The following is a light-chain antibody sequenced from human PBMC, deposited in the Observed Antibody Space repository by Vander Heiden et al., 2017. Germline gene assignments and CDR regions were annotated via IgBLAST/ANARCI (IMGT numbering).Light chain of an antibody. V-gene: IGKV3-15*01. CDR3: QQDDSWPWT. J-gene: IGKJ1*01. CDR2: GAS. Sequence: EILLTQSPATLSVSPGESATLSCRASQTVSTNVAWYQQRPGQAPRLLIYGASTRATGMPARVLAGGSGTEFTLTITSLQSEDFAVYYCQQDDSWPWTFGQGTKVEIK. CDR1: QTVSTN.